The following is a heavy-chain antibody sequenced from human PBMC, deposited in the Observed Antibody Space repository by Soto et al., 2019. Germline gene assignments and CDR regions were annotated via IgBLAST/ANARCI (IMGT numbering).Heavy chain of an antibody. CDR3: ARPHDSNGQNWFDP. J-gene: IGHJ5*02. CDR2: IYPGDSET. Sequence: GESLKISCKGSGFSFTSYWNARVRQIPGKGLEWMGIIYPGDSETRYSPSFQGQVTISADKSISTAYVQWSSLKASDTAMYYCARPHDSNGQNWFDPWGQGPLVTVYS. D-gene: IGHD3-22*01. V-gene: IGHV5-51*01. CDR1: GFSFTSYW.